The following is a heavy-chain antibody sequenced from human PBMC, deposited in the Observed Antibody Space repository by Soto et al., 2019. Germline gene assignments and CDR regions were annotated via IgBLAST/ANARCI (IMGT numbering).Heavy chain of an antibody. J-gene: IGHJ4*02. CDR3: AKSEYCTNGVCSPFDY. V-gene: IGHV3-23*01. D-gene: IGHD2-8*01. Sequence: GGSLRLSCAASGFTFSSYAMSWVRQAPGKGLEWVSAISGSGGSTYYADSVKGRFTISRDNSKNTLYLQMNSLRAEDTAVYYCAKSEYCTNGVCSPFDYWGQGTLVTV. CDR2: ISGSGGST. CDR1: GFTFSSYA.